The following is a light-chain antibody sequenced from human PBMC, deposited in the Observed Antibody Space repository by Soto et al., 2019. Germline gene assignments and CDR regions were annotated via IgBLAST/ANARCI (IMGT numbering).Light chain of an antibody. CDR3: QSYDSTLDARYV. Sequence: QSVLTQPPSVSGAPGQRVTISCTGSGSNIGAGYDVHWYQHRPGTAPTLLVFGDSHRPSGVPDRFSGSKSGTSASLAITGLQAEDEGDYYCQSYDSTLDARYVFGPGTQLTVL. J-gene: IGLJ1*01. V-gene: IGLV1-40*01. CDR2: GDS. CDR1: GSNIGAGYD.